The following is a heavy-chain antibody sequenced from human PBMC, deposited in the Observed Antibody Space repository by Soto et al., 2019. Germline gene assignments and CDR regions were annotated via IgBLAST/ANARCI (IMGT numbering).Heavy chain of an antibody. V-gene: IGHV4-30-4*01. CDR3: ARGGGGGVTDY. Sequence: QVQLQESGPGLVKPSQTLSLTCTVSGGSISSGDYYWSWIRQPPGKGLEWIGYIYYSGSTYYNPSLKRRVTLSGGTAKNPFPLELGPGAGPERGGYSCARGGGGGVTDYWGQGTLVTVSS. CDR2: IYYSGST. D-gene: IGHD2-21*02. J-gene: IGHJ4*02. CDR1: GGSISSGDYY.